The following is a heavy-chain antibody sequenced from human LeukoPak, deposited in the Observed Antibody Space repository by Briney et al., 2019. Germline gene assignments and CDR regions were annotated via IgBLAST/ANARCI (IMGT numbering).Heavy chain of an antibody. CDR1: GGSISSYY. Sequence: PSETLSLTCTVSGGSISSYYWSWIRQPAGKGLELIGRIYTSGSTNYNPSLKSRVTMSVDTSKNQFSLKLSSVTAADTAAYHCARDNSGYYREDAFDIWGQGTMVTVSS. J-gene: IGHJ3*02. CDR2: IYTSGST. D-gene: IGHD3-22*01. CDR3: ARDNSGYYREDAFDI. V-gene: IGHV4-4*07.